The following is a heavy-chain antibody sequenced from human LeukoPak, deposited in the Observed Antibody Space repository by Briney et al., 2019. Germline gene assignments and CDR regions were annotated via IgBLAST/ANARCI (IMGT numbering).Heavy chain of an antibody. CDR2: ISYDGSNK. CDR3: AKELDTAMPYNWFDP. J-gene: IGHJ5*02. D-gene: IGHD5-18*01. V-gene: IGHV3-30*18. CDR1: GFTFSSYG. Sequence: GGSLRLSCAASGFTFSSYGMHWVRQAPGKGLEWVAVISYDGSNKYYADSVKGRFTISRDNSKNTLYPQMNSLRAEDTAVYYCAKELDTAMPYNWFDPWGQGTLVTVSS.